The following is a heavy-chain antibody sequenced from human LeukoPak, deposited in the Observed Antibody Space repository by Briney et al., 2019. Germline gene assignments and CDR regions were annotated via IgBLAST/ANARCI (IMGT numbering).Heavy chain of an antibody. CDR1: GFTFSSYW. D-gene: IGHD3-22*01. V-gene: IGHV3-74*01. J-gene: IGHJ4*02. CDR2: INTDGSTT. Sequence: PGGSLRLSCAASGFTFSSYWMHWVRQAPGKGLVWVSRINTDGSTTIYADSVKGRFTVSRDNAKNTLNLQMNSLRAEDTAMYYCARGGDYYDSSGYFWRPAEIDYWGQGTLVTVSS. CDR3: ARGGDYYDSSGYFWRPAEIDY.